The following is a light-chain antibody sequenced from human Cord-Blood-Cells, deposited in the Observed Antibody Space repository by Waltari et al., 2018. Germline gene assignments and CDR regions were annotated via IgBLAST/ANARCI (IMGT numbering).Light chain of an antibody. CDR2: DAS. V-gene: IGKV3-11*01. Sequence: EIVLTQSPATLSLSPGERATLSCRASQSVSSYLAWYQQKPGQAPRLLIYDASNRATGIPARFSGSGSGTDCTLTISSLEPEDFAVYYCQQRSNWPPTFGGGTKLEIK. CDR3: QQRSNWPPT. J-gene: IGKJ4*01. CDR1: QSVSSY.